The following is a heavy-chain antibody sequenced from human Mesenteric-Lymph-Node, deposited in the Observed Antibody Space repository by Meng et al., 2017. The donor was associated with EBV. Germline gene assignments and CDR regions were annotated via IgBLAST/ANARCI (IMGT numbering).Heavy chain of an antibody. Sequence: DPGLVGSRVPCSLTCAVSCDSIGSVTYWGSVVRQSPGKGLECIGEIYHSGSTNYNPSLKSRVTMSVDKSKNQFSLTLSSVTAADTAVYYCARALFSSTWYKSFYFDSWGQGTLVTVSS. CDR3: ARALFSSTWYKSFYFDS. V-gene: IGHV4-4*03. J-gene: IGHJ4*02. CDR2: IYHSGST. D-gene: IGHD6-13*01. CDR1: CDSIGSVTYW.